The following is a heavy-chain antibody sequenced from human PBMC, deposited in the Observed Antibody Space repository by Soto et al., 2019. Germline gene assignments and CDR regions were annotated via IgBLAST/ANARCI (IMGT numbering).Heavy chain of an antibody. D-gene: IGHD3-16*02. CDR1: DVSFSGYY. V-gene: IGHV4-34*01. J-gene: IGHJ3*01. CDR2: INYSGIT. Sequence: SETLSLTCGVCDVSFSGYYCSWIRQPPWKGLEWIGEINYSGITKFNPSLKSRVTLSIDTSKDQFSLRLSAVTAADTAVDYCARDYGGLRLGESPLYRDKDSFDVSDQRTLITVSS. CDR3: ARDYGGLRLGESPLYRDKDSFDV.